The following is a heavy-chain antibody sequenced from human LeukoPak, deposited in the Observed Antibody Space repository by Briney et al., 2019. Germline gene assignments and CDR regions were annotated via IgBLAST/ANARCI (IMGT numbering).Heavy chain of an antibody. V-gene: IGHV3-15*01. CDR1: GFTISNAW. Sequence: GGPLRLSCAASGFTISNAWMSWVRQAPGKGLEWVGRIRGKTEGGTTDYAAPVKGRFTISRGDSKNTLYLQMNSLKIEDTAVYYCTTDTDYGGNYWGQGTLVTVSS. J-gene: IGHJ4*02. D-gene: IGHD4-17*01. CDR3: TTDTDYGGNY. CDR2: IRGKTEGGTT.